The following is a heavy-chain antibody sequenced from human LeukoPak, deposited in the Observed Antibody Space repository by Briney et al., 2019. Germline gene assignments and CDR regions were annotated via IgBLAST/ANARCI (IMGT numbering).Heavy chain of an antibody. CDR2: IYYSGST. J-gene: IGHJ4*02. V-gene: IGHV4-31*03. CDR3: ARQHED. CDR1: GGSVSSGGYY. Sequence: PSQTLSLTCTVSGGSVSSGGYYWSWLRQHPGKGLEWIGYIYYSGSTYYNPSLRSRVTISIDTSKNQFSLNLSSVTAADTAVYYCARQHEDWGQGTLVTVSS.